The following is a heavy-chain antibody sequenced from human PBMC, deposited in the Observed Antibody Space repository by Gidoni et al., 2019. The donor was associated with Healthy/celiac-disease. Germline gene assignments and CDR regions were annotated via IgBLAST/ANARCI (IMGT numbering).Heavy chain of an antibody. CDR2: LNPTSGNT. CDR3: ARSDSRYYYYMDV. Sequence: QVQLVQSGAEVNKPGASVQVSCKPSRHTFTSYDINWVRQSTGQGLQWMGWLNPTSGNTCYAQNFQGRVTMTRNTSISTAYMELSSLRSEDAAVYYCARSDSRYYYYMDVWGKGTTGTVSS. CDR1: RHTFTSYD. J-gene: IGHJ6*03. D-gene: IGHD6-13*01. V-gene: IGHV1-8*01.